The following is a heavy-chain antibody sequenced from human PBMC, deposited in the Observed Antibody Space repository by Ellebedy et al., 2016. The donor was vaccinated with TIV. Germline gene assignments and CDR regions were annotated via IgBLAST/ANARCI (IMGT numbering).Heavy chain of an antibody. V-gene: IGHV3-30*03. Sequence: LSLTCAGSGFTFTNAWMNWVRQAPGKGLEWVAVISYDGSNKYYADSVKGRFTISRDNGKNSLYLQMNGLRAEDTAVYYCARYPRDSSGWYSFDYWGRGTLVTVSS. D-gene: IGHD6-19*01. CDR2: ISYDGSNK. CDR3: ARYPRDSSGWYSFDY. CDR1: GFTFTNAW. J-gene: IGHJ4*02.